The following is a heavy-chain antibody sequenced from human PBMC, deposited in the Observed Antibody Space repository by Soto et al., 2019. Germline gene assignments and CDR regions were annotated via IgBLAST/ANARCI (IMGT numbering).Heavy chain of an antibody. Sequence: EVQLVESGGGVVQPGRSLRLSCAGSGFSFDDYAMYWVRHVPGAGLEWVAGISWSSGNIAHADSVKGRFIISRDNDKSSLYRQMNSLRSDDTALDFCARGGSGALTSAAGTTNWVDPLGQGTLVIVSA. CDR2: ISWSSGNI. J-gene: IGHJ5*02. V-gene: IGHV3-9*01. D-gene: IGHD6-13*01. CDR3: ARGGSGALTSAAGTTNWVDP. CDR1: GFSFDDYA.